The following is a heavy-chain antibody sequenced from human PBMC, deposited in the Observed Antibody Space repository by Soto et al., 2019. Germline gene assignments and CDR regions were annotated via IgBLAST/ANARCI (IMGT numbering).Heavy chain of an antibody. CDR2: IYYSGST. D-gene: IGHD6-19*01. J-gene: IGHJ6*03. CDR1: GGSISSSSYF. Sequence: SETLSLTCTVSGGSISSSSYFWGWIRQPPGKGLEWIGSIYYSGSTYYNPSLKSRVTISVDTSKNQFSLKLSSVTAADTAVYYCARRIAVAGTYYYYYYYYMDVWGKGTTXTVSS. V-gene: IGHV4-39*01. CDR3: ARRIAVAGTYYYYYYYYMDV.